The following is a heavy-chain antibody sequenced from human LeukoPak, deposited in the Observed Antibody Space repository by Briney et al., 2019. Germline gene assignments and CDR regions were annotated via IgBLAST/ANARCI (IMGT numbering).Heavy chain of an antibody. Sequence: GGSVRLSCAASGFTFSSYGLHWVRQAPGKGLEWVAFIRYDGSNKFYADSVKGRFTISRDHSKNTLYLQMNSLRAEDSAVYYCAEDVSHSGGWYGDYWGQGTLVTVSS. CDR2: IRYDGSNK. D-gene: IGHD6-19*01. CDR1: GFTFSSYG. V-gene: IGHV3-30*02. J-gene: IGHJ4*02. CDR3: AEDVSHSGGWYGDY.